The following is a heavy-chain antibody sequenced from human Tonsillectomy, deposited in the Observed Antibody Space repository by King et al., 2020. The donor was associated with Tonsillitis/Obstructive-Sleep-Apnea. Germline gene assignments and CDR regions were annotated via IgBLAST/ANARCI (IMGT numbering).Heavy chain of an antibody. Sequence: VQLVQSGAEVKKPGSSVKVTCKASGGTFSSYGISWVRQAPGQGLEWMGGIIPLLDMTNYAQKFQGRVAITADKSTSTVYMELNSLRSDDTAVYYCARDLGSSHLDYRGQGTLVTVSS. CDR1: GGTFSSYG. CDR2: IIPLLDMT. J-gene: IGHJ4*02. D-gene: IGHD6-6*01. V-gene: IGHV1-69*04. CDR3: ARDLGSSHLDY.